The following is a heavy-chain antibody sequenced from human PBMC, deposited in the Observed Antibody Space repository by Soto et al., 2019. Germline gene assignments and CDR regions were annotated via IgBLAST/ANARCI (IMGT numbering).Heavy chain of an antibody. V-gene: IGHV3-21*04. CDR1: GFTFSNYN. CDR3: ARGSAEAGTGAIDH. J-gene: IGHJ4*02. D-gene: IGHD6-19*01. Sequence: EVQLVESGGGLVKPGGSLRLSCAASGFTFSNYNMNWVRQAPGKGLEWVSSISSSSSYIYYADSVKGRFTISRDNDKNLLYLQMNSLRAEDTAVYYCARGSAEAGTGAIDHWGQGTLVTVSS. CDR2: ISSSSSYI.